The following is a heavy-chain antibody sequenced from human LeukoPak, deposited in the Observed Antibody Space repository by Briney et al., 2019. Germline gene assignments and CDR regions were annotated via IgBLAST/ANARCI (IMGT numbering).Heavy chain of an antibody. CDR1: GFTFSSYA. D-gene: IGHD2-2*01. J-gene: IGHJ6*03. CDR3: ARGYCSSTSCSYYMDV. CDR2: ISSNGGST. V-gene: IGHV3-64*01. Sequence: PGGSLRLSCVASGFTFSSYAMHWVRQAPGKGLEYVSAISSNGGSTYYANSVKGRFTISRDNSKNTLYLQMGSLRAEDMAVYYCARGYCSSTSCSYYMDVWGKGTTVTVSS.